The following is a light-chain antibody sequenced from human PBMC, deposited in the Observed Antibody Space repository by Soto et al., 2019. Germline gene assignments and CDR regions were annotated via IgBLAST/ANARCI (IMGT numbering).Light chain of an antibody. J-gene: IGKJ2*01. CDR3: QQYNSYSPYT. V-gene: IGKV1-5*01. CDR2: DAS. Sequence: DIQMTQSPSTLSASVGDRVTITCRASQSISSWLAWYQQKPGIAPKLLISDASNLESGVPSRFSGSGSGTEFTLTISSLQPDDFATYYCQQYNSYSPYTFGQGTKLEI. CDR1: QSISSW.